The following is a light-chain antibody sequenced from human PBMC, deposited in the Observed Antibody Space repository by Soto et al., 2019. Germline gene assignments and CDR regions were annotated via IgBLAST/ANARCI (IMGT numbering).Light chain of an antibody. Sequence: EIVMTQSPATLSVSPGERATLSCRASRSVSSNLAWYQQKPGQAPRILIYGASTRATGVPGRFSGSGSGTDFTLTISSLRSEDFAVYYCQQYNYWPPWTFGQGTKVEIK. V-gene: IGKV3-15*01. CDR3: QQYNYWPPWT. CDR2: GAS. CDR1: RSVSSN. J-gene: IGKJ1*01.